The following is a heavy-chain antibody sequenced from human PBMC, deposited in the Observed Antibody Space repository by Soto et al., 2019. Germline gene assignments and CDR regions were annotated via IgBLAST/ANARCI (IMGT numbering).Heavy chain of an antibody. Sequence: QVQLVQSGAEVKKPGASVKLSCRTSGYTFTHYYIHWVRQAPGQGLEWLAIINPASGSTNYAQDFQGRGTFTMDTFPTTVLKGLSGPEAGGTAIFYCARDLAAGDYWGQGTLVTVSS. D-gene: IGHD6-13*01. V-gene: IGHV1-46*01. J-gene: IGHJ4*02. CDR1: GYTFTHYY. CDR2: INPASGST. CDR3: ARDLAAGDY.